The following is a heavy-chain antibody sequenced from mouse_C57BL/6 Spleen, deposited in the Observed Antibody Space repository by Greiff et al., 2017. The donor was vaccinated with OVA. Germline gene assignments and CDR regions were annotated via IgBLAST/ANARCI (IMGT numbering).Heavy chain of an antibody. CDR2: ISSGSSTI. D-gene: IGHD1-1*01. CDR3: ARDFYYGSSYGDY. J-gene: IGHJ2*01. CDR1: GFTFSDYG. V-gene: IGHV5-17*01. Sequence: EVKVEESGGGLVKPGGSLKLSCAASGFTFSDYGMHWVRQAPEKGLEWVAYISSGSSTIYYADTVKGRFTISRDNAKNTLFLQMTSLRSEDTAMYYCARDFYYGSSYGDYWGQGTTLTVSS.